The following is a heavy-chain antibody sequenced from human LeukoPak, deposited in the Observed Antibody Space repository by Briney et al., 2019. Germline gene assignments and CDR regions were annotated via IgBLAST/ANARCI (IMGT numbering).Heavy chain of an antibody. J-gene: IGHJ4*02. CDR2: INHSGST. CDR3: ARDSSGYFLHDY. Sequence: PSETLSLTCAVYGGSFSGYYWSWIRQPPGKGLEWIGEINHSGSTNYNPSLKSRVTISVDTSKNQFSLKLSSVTAADTAVYYCARDSSGYFLHDYWGQGTLVTVSS. V-gene: IGHV4-34*01. D-gene: IGHD3-22*01. CDR1: GGSFSGYY.